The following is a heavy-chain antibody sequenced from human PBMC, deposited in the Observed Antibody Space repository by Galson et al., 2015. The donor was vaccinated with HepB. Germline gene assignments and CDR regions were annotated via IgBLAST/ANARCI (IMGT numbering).Heavy chain of an antibody. V-gene: IGHV3-23*01. D-gene: IGHD3-16*01. J-gene: IGHJ4*02. CDR1: GFTFRGYA. Sequence: SLRLSCAASGFTFRGYAMSWVRQAPGEGLEWVSGISGSGGDTYYADSVKGRFTISRDNSKNTLYLHMNSLSAEDTAVYYCAKSPPRVEITFGGVFGYWGQGTLVTVSS. CDR3: AKSPPRVEITFGGVFGY. CDR2: ISGSGGDT.